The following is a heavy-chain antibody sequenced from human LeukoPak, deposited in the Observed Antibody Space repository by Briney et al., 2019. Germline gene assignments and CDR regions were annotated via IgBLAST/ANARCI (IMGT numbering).Heavy chain of an antibody. V-gene: IGHV3-9*01. CDR3: ARLYGDSTHDFDY. J-gene: IGHJ4*02. D-gene: IGHD2-21*02. CDR2: ISWNSGSI. CDR1: GFTFDDYA. Sequence: GGSLRLSCAASGFTFDDYAMHWVRQAPGKGLEWVSGISWNSGSIGYADSVKGRFTISRDNAKNSLYLQTNTLRAEDTAVYYCARLYGDSTHDFDYWGQGTLVTVSS.